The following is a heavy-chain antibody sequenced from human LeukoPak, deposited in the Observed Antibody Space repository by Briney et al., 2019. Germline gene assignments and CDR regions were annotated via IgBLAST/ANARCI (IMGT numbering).Heavy chain of an antibody. Sequence: GGSLRLSCAASGFTFSSYAMSWFRQAPGKGLEWVGFIRSKAYGGTTEYAASVKGRFTISRDDSKSIAYLQMNSLKAEDTAVYYCTRDFHGDYAAWFDPWGQGTLVTVSS. CDR3: TRDFHGDYAAWFDP. CDR2: IRSKAYGGTT. J-gene: IGHJ5*02. V-gene: IGHV3-49*03. D-gene: IGHD4-17*01. CDR1: GFTFSSYA.